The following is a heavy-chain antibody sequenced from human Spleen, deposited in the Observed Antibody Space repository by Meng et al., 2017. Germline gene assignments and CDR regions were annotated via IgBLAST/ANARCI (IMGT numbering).Heavy chain of an antibody. CDR3: NFDF. Sequence: EVQLVGLGGGLEQTGGSLTLSCADSGLTFSFYAMSWVRQSPGKGLEWVAVISGSGDSTFYADSVKGRFTVSRDNSKNSLYLQMNSLRAEDTAVYYCNFDFWGQGTLVTVSS. CDR2: ISGSGDST. CDR1: GLTFSFYA. V-gene: IGHV3-23*04. J-gene: IGHJ4*02.